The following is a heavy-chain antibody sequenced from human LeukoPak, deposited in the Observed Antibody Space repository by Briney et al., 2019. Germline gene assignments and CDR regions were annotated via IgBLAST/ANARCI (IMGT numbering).Heavy chain of an antibody. CDR3: ARGRRWLIY. D-gene: IGHD5-24*01. V-gene: IGHV4-59*02. Sequence: KSSGTLSLTCTVSDCSVSGYYWTWIRQPPGRGLEWIGYIYYSGNTNYNPSLKSRLTMSVDTSKNQFSLKLSSVTAADTAVYYCARGRRWLIYWGQGTLVTVSS. CDR1: DCSVSGYY. CDR2: IYYSGNT. J-gene: IGHJ4*02.